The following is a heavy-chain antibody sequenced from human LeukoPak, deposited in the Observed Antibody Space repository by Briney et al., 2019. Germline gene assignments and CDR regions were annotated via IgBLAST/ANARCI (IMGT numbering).Heavy chain of an antibody. J-gene: IGHJ4*02. D-gene: IGHD3-22*01. CDR1: GFTVSTKY. V-gene: IGHV3-66*01. CDR2: IYSGGST. CDR3: ARDSYGSSDYFPFDY. Sequence: GGSLRLSCAASGFTVSTKYMSWVRQAPGKGLEWVSVIYSGGSTYYADSVKGRFTISRDNSKNTVYLQMNSLRAEDTAVYYCARDSYGSSDYFPFDYRGQGTLVTVSS.